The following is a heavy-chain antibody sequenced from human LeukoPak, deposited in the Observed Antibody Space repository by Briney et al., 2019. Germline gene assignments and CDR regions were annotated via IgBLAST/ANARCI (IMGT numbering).Heavy chain of an antibody. D-gene: IGHD1-26*01. Sequence: GASVKVSCKASGYTFTGHYMHWVRQAPGQGLEWMGIINPSGGSTSYAQKFQGRVTMTRDTSTSTVYMELSSLRSEDTAVYYCARDGSGSYEADYWGQGTLVTVSS. CDR2: INPSGGST. J-gene: IGHJ4*02. CDR1: GYTFTGHY. V-gene: IGHV1-46*01. CDR3: ARDGSGSYEADY.